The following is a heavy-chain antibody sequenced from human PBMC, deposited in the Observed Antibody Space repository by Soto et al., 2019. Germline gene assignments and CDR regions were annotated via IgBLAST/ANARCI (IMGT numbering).Heavy chain of an antibody. D-gene: IGHD6-6*01. CDR3: ARAYIAARPQYFDY. CDR2: IYHSGST. V-gene: IGHV4-30-2*01. J-gene: IGHJ4*02. Sequence: QLQLQESGSGLVKPSQTLSLTCAVSGGSISSGGYSWSWIRQPPGKGLEWIGYIYHSGSTYYNPSLKSRVTIAVDRSKNQFSLKLSSVTAADTAVYYCARAYIAARPQYFDYWGQGTLVTVSS. CDR1: GGSISSGGYS.